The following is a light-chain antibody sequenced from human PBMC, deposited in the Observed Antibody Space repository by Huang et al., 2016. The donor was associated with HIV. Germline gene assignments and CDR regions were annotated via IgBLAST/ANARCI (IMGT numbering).Light chain of an antibody. Sequence: DIVMVQSPASLSVTPGEAASITCRSSQSLLHRNGHNYLDWYWQKPGQSPQPLFYLESMRATGVPDRISGSGSCNDFTLRINIVEAGDVRVYYCMQGLRTWTFGQGTKVEI. CDR1: QSLLHRNGHNY. J-gene: IGKJ1*01. V-gene: IGKV2-28*01. CDR3: MQGLRTWT. CDR2: LES.